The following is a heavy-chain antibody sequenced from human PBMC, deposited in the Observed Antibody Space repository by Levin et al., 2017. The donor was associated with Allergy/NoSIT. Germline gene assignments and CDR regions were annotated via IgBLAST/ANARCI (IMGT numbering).Heavy chain of an antibody. CDR1: GGSFSGYY. CDR3: ARSGFYDYVWGSYRYTVIDY. CDR2: INHSGST. D-gene: IGHD3-16*02. Sequence: PSETLSLTCAVYGGSFSGYYWSWIRQPPGKGLEWIGEINHSGSTNYNPSLKSRVTISVDTSKNQFSLKLSSVTAADTAVYYCARSGFYDYVWGSYRYTVIDYWGQGTLVTVSS. J-gene: IGHJ4*02. V-gene: IGHV4-34*01.